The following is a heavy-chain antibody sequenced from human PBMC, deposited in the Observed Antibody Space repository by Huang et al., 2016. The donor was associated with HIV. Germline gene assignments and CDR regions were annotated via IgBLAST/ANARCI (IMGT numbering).Heavy chain of an antibody. V-gene: IGHV7-4-1*02. CDR3: AREDRVSGDY. J-gene: IGHJ4*02. CDR2: INTYTGHP. CDR1: GYTFSNYA. Sequence: QVQLVQSGSELKKPGASVKVSCKASGYTFSNYAITWVRQAPGQRPEWMGCINTYTGHPTYAQGFRGRFVFSLDSAVSTTYLQISSLKAEDTAVYYCAREDRVSGDYWGQGTLVTVSS.